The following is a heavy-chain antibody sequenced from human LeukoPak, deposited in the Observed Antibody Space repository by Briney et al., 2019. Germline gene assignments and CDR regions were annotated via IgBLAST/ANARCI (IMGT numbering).Heavy chain of an antibody. D-gene: IGHD3-10*01. CDR1: GGTFSSYA. Sequence: GASVTVSCKAPGGTFSSYAISWVRQAPGQGLEWMGGIIPIFGTANYAQKFQGRVTITADESTSTAYMELSSLRSEDTAVYYCARGQRVTFPLKYYFDYWGQGTLVTVPS. CDR3: ARGQRVTFPLKYYFDY. J-gene: IGHJ4*02. V-gene: IGHV1-69*01. CDR2: IIPIFGTA.